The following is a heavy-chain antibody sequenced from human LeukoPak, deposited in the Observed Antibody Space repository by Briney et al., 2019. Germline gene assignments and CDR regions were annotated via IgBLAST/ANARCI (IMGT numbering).Heavy chain of an antibody. Sequence: GGSLRLSCAASGFTFSSYAMHWVRQAPGKGLEWVAVISYDGSNKYYADSVKGRFTISRDNSKNTLYLQMNSLRAEDTAVYYCARDGWDEVLLWFGELSYGMDVWGQGTTVTVSS. V-gene: IGHV3-30-3*01. J-gene: IGHJ6*02. CDR2: ISYDGSNK. D-gene: IGHD3-10*01. CDR3: ARDGWDEVLLWFGELSYGMDV. CDR1: GFTFSSYA.